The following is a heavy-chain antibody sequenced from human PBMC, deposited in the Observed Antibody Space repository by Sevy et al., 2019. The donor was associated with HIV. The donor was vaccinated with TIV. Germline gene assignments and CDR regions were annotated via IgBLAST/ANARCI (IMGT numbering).Heavy chain of an antibody. CDR1: GFTIDHYA. Sequence: GGSLRLSCAASGFTIDHYAMHWVRQAPGKGLEWVSGISWNSDTIDYADSVRGRFTISRDNAENSLYLQMNSLRADDTALYYCAKGSGYYFHDAFDIRGQGTMVTVSS. CDR3: AKGSGYYFHDAFDI. D-gene: IGHD3-22*01. CDR2: ISWNSDTI. J-gene: IGHJ3*02. V-gene: IGHV3-9*01.